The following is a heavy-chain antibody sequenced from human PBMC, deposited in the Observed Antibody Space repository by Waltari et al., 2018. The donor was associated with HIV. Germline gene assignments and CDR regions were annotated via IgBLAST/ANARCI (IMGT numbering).Heavy chain of an antibody. CDR1: GGSISSYY. V-gene: IGHV4-59*01. J-gene: IGHJ3*02. D-gene: IGHD3-22*01. CDR3: ARVPYDSSGLDAFDI. CDR2: IYYSGST. Sequence: QVQLQESGPGLVKPSETLSLTCTVSGGSISSYYWSWIRQPPGKGLEWIGYIYYSGSTKDTPSLNSRGTISVDTSKNQFSLKLSSVTAADTAVYYCARVPYDSSGLDAFDIWGQGTMVTVSS.